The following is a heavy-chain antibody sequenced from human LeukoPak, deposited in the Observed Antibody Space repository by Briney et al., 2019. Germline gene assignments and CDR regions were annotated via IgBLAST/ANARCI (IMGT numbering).Heavy chain of an antibody. CDR3: ARESSGSSSWYYFDY. D-gene: IGHD6-13*01. CDR1: GFTFSSYS. V-gene: IGHV3-21*04. Sequence: GGSLRLSCAASGFTFSSYSMNWVRQAPGKGLEWVSSISSSSSYIYYADSVKGRFTISRDNSKNTLYLQMNSLRGEDTAVYYCARESSGSSSWYYFDYWGQGTLVTVSS. CDR2: ISSSSSYI. J-gene: IGHJ4*02.